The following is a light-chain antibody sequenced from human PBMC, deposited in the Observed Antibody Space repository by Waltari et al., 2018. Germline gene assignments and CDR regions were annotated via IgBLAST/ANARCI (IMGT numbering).Light chain of an antibody. CDR2: WAS. CDR1: QSVLYSSNNKNY. Sequence: DIVMTQSPDSLAVSLGERATINCKSSQSVLYSSNNKNYLAWYQQKPGQPPKLLIYWASTRESGFPDRFSGSGSGTDFTLTISSLQAEDGAVYYCQQYYSTPYTFGRGPSWRSN. J-gene: IGKJ2*01. V-gene: IGKV4-1*01. CDR3: QQYYSTPYT.